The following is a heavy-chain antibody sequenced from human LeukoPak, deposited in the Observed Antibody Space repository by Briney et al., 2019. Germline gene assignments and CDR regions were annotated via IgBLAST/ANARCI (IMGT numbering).Heavy chain of an antibody. V-gene: IGHV3-30*04. J-gene: IGHJ3*02. CDR2: IPTDGRSK. CDR1: GFTFSTYE. D-gene: IGHD2-2*01. Sequence: PGRSLRLSCAASGFTFSTYEMHWVRQAPGKGLEWVSVIPTDGRSKYYTDFVEGRFTLSRDNSKNTLYLQMNSMRAADTAVYYCARDRDCSSTTRFNAFAIWGEGPMVPVS. CDR3: ARDRDCSSTTRFNAFAI.